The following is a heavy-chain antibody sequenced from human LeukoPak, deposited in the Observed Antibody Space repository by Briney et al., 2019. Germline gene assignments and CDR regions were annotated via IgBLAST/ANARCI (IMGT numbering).Heavy chain of an antibody. Sequence: GGSLKLSCAASGFTFSSYWMSWVRQAPGRGLEWVATIKQNGNEKYYMDSVKGRFTISRDNAKNSVYLQVNSLRAEDTAIYYCARVSGLGFPAPEEFTYWGQGTLVTVSS. J-gene: IGHJ4*02. CDR1: GFTFSSYW. CDR3: ARVSGLGFPAPEEFTY. CDR2: IKQNGNEK. D-gene: IGHD1-26*01. V-gene: IGHV3-7*01.